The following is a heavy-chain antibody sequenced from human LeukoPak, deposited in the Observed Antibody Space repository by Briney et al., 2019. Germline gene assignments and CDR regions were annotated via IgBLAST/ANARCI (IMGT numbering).Heavy chain of an antibody. D-gene: IGHD6-13*01. CDR1: GFTFSSYS. CDR2: ISSSSSYI. Sequence: GGSLRLSCAASGFTFSSYSMNWVRQAPGKGLEWVSSISSSSSYIYYADSVKGRFTISRDDAKSSLYLQMNSLIAEDTAVYYCARERASSSWTLFGYWGQGTLVTVSS. J-gene: IGHJ4*02. CDR3: ARERASSSWTLFGY. V-gene: IGHV3-21*01.